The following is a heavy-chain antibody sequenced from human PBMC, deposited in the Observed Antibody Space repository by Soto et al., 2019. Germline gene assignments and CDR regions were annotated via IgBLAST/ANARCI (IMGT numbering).Heavy chain of an antibody. V-gene: IGHV4-59*08. CDR2: IYYSGST. CDR1: GGSISSYY. Sequence: TSETLSLTCTVSGGSISSYYWSWIRQPPGKGLEWIGYIYYSGSTNYNPSLKSRVTISVDTSKNQFSLKLSSVTAADTAVYYCARHDYCSGGSCYKRRYYFDYWGQGTLVTVSS. J-gene: IGHJ4*02. D-gene: IGHD2-15*01. CDR3: ARHDYCSGGSCYKRRYYFDY.